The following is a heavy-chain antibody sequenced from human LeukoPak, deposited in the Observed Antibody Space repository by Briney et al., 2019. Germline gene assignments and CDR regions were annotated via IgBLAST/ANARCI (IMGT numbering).Heavy chain of an antibody. Sequence: PGRSLRLSCAASGFTFSSYAMHWVRQAPGKGLEWVAVISSDGSNTNYADSVKGRFTISRDNSKNTLYLEMNSLRAEDTAVYYCAKDGVAAARNAFDVWGQGTMVTVSS. CDR1: GFTFSSYA. D-gene: IGHD6-13*01. CDR2: ISSDGSNT. V-gene: IGHV3-30*04. J-gene: IGHJ3*01. CDR3: AKDGVAAARNAFDV.